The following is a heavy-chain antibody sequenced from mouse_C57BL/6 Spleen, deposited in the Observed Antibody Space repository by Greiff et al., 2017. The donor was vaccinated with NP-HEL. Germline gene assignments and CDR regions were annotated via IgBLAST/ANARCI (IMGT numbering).Heavy chain of an antibody. V-gene: IGHV5-6*02. CDR1: GFTFSSYG. J-gene: IGHJ2*01. Sequence: DVKLVESGGDLVKPGGSLKLSCAASGFTFSSYGMSWVRQTPDKRLEWVATISSGGSYTYYPDSVKGRFTISRDNAKHTLYLQMSSLQSEDTAMYYCARHTTTVPSYVDYWGKGTTLTVSS. CDR2: ISSGGSYT. CDR3: ARHTTTVPSYVDY. D-gene: IGHD1-1*01.